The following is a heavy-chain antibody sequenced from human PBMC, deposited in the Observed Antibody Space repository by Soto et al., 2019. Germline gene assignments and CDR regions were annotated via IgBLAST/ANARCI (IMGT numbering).Heavy chain of an antibody. CDR3: AKTLRFLELALDYYYGMDV. Sequence: GGSLRLSCAASGFTFSSYGMHWVRQAPGKGLEWVALISDDGGDKDYADSVKGRFTISRDNSKSTLYLQMNSLRPEDTAVYYCAKTLRFLELALDYYYGMDVWGQGTTVTVSS. CDR2: ISDDGGDK. J-gene: IGHJ6*02. D-gene: IGHD3-3*01. V-gene: IGHV3-30*18. CDR1: GFTFSSYG.